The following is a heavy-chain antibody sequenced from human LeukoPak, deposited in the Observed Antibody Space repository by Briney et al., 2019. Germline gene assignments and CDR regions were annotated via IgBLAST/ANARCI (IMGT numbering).Heavy chain of an antibody. CDR2: ISSSSSYI. J-gene: IGHJ6*03. CDR1: GFTFSSYS. CDR3: AKVDIVVVPAAKGYYYYMDV. D-gene: IGHD2-2*03. V-gene: IGHV3-21*01. Sequence: GGSLRLSCAASGFTFSSYSMNWVRQAPGKGLEWVSSISSSSSYIYYADSVKGRFTISRDNSKNTLYLQMNSLRAEDTAVYYCAKVDIVVVPAAKGYYYYMDVWGKGTTVTVSS.